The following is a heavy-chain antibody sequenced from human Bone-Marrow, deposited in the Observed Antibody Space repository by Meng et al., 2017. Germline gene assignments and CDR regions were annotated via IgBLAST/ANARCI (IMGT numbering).Heavy chain of an antibody. V-gene: IGHV3-30*04. CDR2: ISYDGSNK. Sequence: GESLKISCAASGFTFSNYAMHWVRQAPGKGLEWVAVISYDGSNKYYAYSVKGRFTISRDNSKNTLYLQMNSLRAEDTAVYYCAQFKTGARRGGDAFDIWGQGTVVTVSS. D-gene: IGHD7-27*01. CDR3: AQFKTGARRGGDAFDI. J-gene: IGHJ3*02. CDR1: GFTFSNYA.